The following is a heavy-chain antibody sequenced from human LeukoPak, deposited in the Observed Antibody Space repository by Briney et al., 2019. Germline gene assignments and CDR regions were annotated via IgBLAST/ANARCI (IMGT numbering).Heavy chain of an antibody. CDR1: GYTFTGYP. Sequence: ASVKVSCKASGYTFTGYPMHWVRQAPGQGLEWMGWINPNSGGTNYAQKFQGRVTMTRDTSISTAYMELSRLRSDDTAVYYCAREWTAAADNDAFDIWGQGTMVTVSS. CDR3: AREWTAAADNDAFDI. J-gene: IGHJ3*02. V-gene: IGHV1-2*02. D-gene: IGHD6-13*01. CDR2: INPNSGGT.